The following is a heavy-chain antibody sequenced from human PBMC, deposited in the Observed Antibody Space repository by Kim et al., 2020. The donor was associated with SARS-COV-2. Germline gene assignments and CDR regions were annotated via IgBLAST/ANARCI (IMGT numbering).Heavy chain of an antibody. V-gene: IGHV3-21*04. Sequence: GGSLRLSCAASGFTFSSYSMNWVRQAPGKGLEWVSSISSSSSYIYYADSVKGRFTISRDNAKNSLYLQMNSLRAEDTAVYYCALTAGVVPAANLADIWGQGTMVTVSS. CDR2: ISSSSSYI. J-gene: IGHJ3*02. D-gene: IGHD2-2*01. CDR3: ALTAGVVPAANLADI. CDR1: GFTFSSYS.